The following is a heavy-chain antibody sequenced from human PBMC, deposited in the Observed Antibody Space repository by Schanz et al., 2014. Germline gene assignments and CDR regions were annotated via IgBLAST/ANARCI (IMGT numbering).Heavy chain of an antibody. CDR2: IIPVLNIA. Sequence: QVQLVQSGAEVKKPGASVKVSCKASGYTFSSHGISWVRQAPGQGLEWMGKIIPVLNIATYAQRFQGRVAITADTSTNTAYMDVSSLRSEDTAVYYCASSGAGYSSSWDFDYWGQGTLVTVSS. J-gene: IGHJ4*02. V-gene: IGHV1-69*09. D-gene: IGHD6-13*01. CDR3: ASSGAGYSSSWDFDY. CDR1: GYTFSSHG.